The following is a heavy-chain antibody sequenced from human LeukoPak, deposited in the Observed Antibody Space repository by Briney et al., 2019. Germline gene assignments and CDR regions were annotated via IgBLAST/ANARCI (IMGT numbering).Heavy chain of an antibody. Sequence: SETLSLTCTVSGGSISSYYWSWIRQPPGKGLEWIGYIYDSGSTNYNPSLKSRVTMSVDTSKNQFSLKLSSVTAADTAVYYCARVGAKYSSSYYFDYWGQGTLVTVSS. D-gene: IGHD6-6*01. CDR3: ARVGAKYSSSYYFDY. CDR2: IYDSGST. J-gene: IGHJ4*02. V-gene: IGHV4-59*12. CDR1: GGSISSYY.